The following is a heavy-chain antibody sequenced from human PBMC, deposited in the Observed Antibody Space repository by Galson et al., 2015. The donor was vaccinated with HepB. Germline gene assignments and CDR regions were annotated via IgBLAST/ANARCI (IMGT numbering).Heavy chain of an antibody. CDR3: AREGSTRWYGANWYFDL. V-gene: IGHV3-23*01. CDR1: GFTFSSYA. J-gene: IGHJ2*01. CDR2: ISGSGGST. D-gene: IGHD6-13*01. Sequence: SLRLSCAASGFTFSSYAFNWVRQAPGKGLEWVAAISGSGGSTYYADSVKGRFTISRDDSKNTVHLQMNSLRAEDTAVYYCAREGSTRWYGANWYFDLWGRGTLVTVSS.